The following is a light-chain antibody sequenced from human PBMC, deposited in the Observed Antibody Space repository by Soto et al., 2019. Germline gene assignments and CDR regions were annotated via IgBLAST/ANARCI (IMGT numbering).Light chain of an antibody. J-gene: IGKJ2*01. CDR2: GAS. CDR3: QQYGNLPYT. CDR1: QSVSSSY. V-gene: IGKV3-20*01. Sequence: EIVLTQSPGTLSLSPGPRATLSCRASQSVSSSYLAWYQQKPGQAPRLLIYGASSSATGIPDRFSGSESGKDCTLTISRLEPEDFAVYYFQQYGNLPYTFGQGTKLELK.